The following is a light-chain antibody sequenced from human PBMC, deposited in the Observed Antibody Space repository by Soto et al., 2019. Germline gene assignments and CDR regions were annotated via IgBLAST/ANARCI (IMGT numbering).Light chain of an antibody. CDR2: GAS. Sequence: EIVLTQSPATLSVSPGERATLSCGASQGVSSNLAWYQQKPGQGPRLLIYGASTRATGIPARFSGSGSGTEFTLNISSLQPEDFALYYCQQYNNWPPRGTFGQGTKVDIK. V-gene: IGKV3-15*01. CDR3: QQYNNWPPRGT. CDR1: QGVSSN. J-gene: IGKJ1*01.